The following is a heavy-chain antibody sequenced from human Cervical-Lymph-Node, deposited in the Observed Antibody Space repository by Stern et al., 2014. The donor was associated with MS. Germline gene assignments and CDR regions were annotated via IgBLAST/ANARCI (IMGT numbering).Heavy chain of an antibody. CDR2: IYPGDSDT. J-gene: IGHJ4*02. D-gene: IGHD2-8*02. V-gene: IGHV5-51*01. CDR1: GYRFTSSW. CDR3: ATSTGYFLLEYYFDY. Sequence: EVQLVESGAELKKPGESLKISGQGSGYRFTSSWIGWVRQMPGKGLEWMGIIYPGDSDTRYNPSFQGQVTISADKSVSTAYLQWSSLKASDTAMYYCATSTGYFLLEYYFDYWGQGTLVTVSS.